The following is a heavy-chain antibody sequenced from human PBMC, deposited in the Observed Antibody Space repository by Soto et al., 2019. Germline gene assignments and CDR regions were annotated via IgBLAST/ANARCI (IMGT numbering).Heavy chain of an antibody. J-gene: IGHJ2*01. V-gene: IGHV4-59*01. CDR2: IYYTGST. CDR1: GGSISSYY. D-gene: IGHD3-10*02. CDR3: AAGRCSGGAYFDL. Sequence: QVQLQESGPGLVMPSETLSLTCTVPGGSISSYYCCWIRQPPGQRLEWIGYIYYTGSTNHNPSLKSRSTISVNTSKNQVSLKLSSVTAADTAVYYCAAGRCSGGAYFDLWGRGTLVTVSS.